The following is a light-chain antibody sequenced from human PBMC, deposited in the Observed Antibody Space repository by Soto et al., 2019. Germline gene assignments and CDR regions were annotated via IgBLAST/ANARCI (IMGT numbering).Light chain of an antibody. CDR3: ASYTATTPRV. Sequence: QSALTQPASVSGSPGQSITISCTGTSSDVGGYNYVSWYQHHPGNAPKLMIYEVSNRPSGVSYRFSGSKSGNTASLTISGLQAEDEADYYCASYTATTPRVFGGGTKLTVL. CDR2: EVS. V-gene: IGLV2-14*01. J-gene: IGLJ3*02. CDR1: SSDVGGYNY.